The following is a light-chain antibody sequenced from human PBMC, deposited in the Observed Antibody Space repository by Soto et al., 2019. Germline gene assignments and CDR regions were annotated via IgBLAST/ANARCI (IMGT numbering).Light chain of an antibody. J-gene: IGLJ3*02. CDR1: SRDVGSYNL. CDR3: CSYASSSTWV. V-gene: IGLV2-23*01. Sequence: QSALTQPASVSGSPGQSITISCTGTSRDVGSYNLVSWYQQYPGKAPKLMVYEGSKRPSGVSNRFSGSKSGNTASLTISGLQAEDEADYYCCSYASSSTWVFGGGTQLTVL. CDR2: EGS.